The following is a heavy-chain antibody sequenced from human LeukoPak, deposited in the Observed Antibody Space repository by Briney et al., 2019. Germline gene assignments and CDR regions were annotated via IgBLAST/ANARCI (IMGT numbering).Heavy chain of an antibody. V-gene: IGHV4-4*07. D-gene: IGHD3-3*01. Sequence: SETLSLTCTVSGGSISSYYWSWIRQPAGKGLEWIGRIYTSGSTNYNPSLKSRVTMSVDTSKNQFSLKLSSVTAADTAVYYCARDIYDFWSGYSDYWGQGTLVTVSS. J-gene: IGHJ4*02. CDR3: ARDIYDFWSGYSDY. CDR2: IYTSGST. CDR1: GGSISSYY.